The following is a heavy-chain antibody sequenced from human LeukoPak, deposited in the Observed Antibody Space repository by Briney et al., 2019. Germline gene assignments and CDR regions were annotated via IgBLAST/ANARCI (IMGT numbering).Heavy chain of an antibody. CDR1: GYTFTGYY. CDR2: INPNSGGT. V-gene: IGHV1-2*02. D-gene: IGHD5-18*01. CDR3: SRSVLGYSYFDY. Sequence: GASVKVSCKASGYTFTGYYMHWVRQAPGQGLEWMGWINPNSGGTNFAQKFQDRVTMTMDTSISTAYMELSRLRSDDTAVYYCSRSVLGYSYFDYWGQGILVTVSS. J-gene: IGHJ4*02.